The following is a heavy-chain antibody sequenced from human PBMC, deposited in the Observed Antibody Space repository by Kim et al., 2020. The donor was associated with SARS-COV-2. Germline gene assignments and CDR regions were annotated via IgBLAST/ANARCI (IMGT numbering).Heavy chain of an antibody. Sequence: GGSLRLSCAASGFTFSSYSMNWVRQAPGKGLEWVSSISSSSSYIYYADSVKGRFTISRDNAKNTLYLQMNSLRAEDTAVYYCARDVLTGYYGDYWGQGTLVTVSS. CDR3: ARDVLTGYYGDY. CDR1: GFTFSSYS. D-gene: IGHD3-9*01. CDR2: ISSSSSYI. V-gene: IGHV3-21*01. J-gene: IGHJ4*02.